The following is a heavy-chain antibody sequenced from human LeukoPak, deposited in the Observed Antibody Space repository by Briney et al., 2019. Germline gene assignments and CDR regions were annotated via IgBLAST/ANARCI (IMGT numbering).Heavy chain of an antibody. CDR1: GFTFSSYA. J-gene: IGHJ4*01. CDR3: VKITGY. V-gene: IGHV3-64D*06. Sequence: GGSLRLSCSASGFTFSSYAMHWVRQAPGKGLECVSAISSNGGSTYYADSVKGRFTISRDNSKNTLYLQMSSLRAEDTAVYYCVKITGYWGQGTLVTVSS. CDR2: ISSNGGST.